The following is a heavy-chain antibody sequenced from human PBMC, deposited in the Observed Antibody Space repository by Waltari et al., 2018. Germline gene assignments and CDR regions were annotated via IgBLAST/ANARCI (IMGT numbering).Heavy chain of an antibody. CDR1: GGTFSSYA. V-gene: IGHV1-69*05. D-gene: IGHD6-19*01. J-gene: IGHJ6*03. CDR2: IIAIFGTA. CDR3: ASAVAGAKTYYYYYMDV. Sequence: QVQLVQSGAEVKKPGSSVKVSCKASGGTFSSYAISWVRKAPGQGLEWMGGIIAIFGTANDEQKFQGRVTMTTDEATSTAYMELSSLRSEDTAVYYCASAVAGAKTYYYYYMDVWGKGTTVTVSS.